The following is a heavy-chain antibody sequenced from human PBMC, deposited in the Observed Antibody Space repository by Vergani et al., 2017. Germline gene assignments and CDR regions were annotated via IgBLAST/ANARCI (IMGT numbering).Heavy chain of an antibody. J-gene: IGHJ6*03. V-gene: IGHV1-46*01. Sequence: QVQLVQSGAEVKKPGASVKVSCKASGYTFTSYYMHWVRQAPGQGLEWMGIINPSGGSTSYAQKFQGRVTMTRDTSTSTVYMELSSLRSEDTAVYYCARAYVSIAAAGIRFYYYYYMDVWGKGTTVTVSS. D-gene: IGHD6-13*01. CDR2: INPSGGST. CDR3: ARAYVSIAAAGIRFYYYYYMDV. CDR1: GYTFTSYY.